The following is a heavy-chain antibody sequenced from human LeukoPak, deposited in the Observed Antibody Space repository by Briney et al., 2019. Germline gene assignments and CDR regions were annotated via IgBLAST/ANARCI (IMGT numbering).Heavy chain of an antibody. J-gene: IGHJ6*02. CDR2: ISSSSSYI. Sequence: GGSLRLSCAASGFTFSSYSMNWVRQAPGKGLEWVSSISSSSSYIYYADSVKGRFTISRDNAKNSLYLQMNSLGAEDTAVYYCARPRGSYGSGSYSYYYYGMDVWGQGTTVTVSS. V-gene: IGHV3-21*01. CDR3: ARPRGSYGSGSYSYYYYGMDV. D-gene: IGHD3-10*01. CDR1: GFTFSSYS.